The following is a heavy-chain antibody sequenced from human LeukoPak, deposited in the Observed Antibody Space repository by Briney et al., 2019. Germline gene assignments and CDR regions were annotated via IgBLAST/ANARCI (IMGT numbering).Heavy chain of an antibody. V-gene: IGHV3-23*01. J-gene: IGHJ4*02. Sequence: GGSLRLSCAASGFTFSSYAMSWVRQAPGKGLEWVSAISGSGGSTYYADSVKGRFTISRDNSKNTLYLQMNSLRAEDTAVYYCAKEAYYSSSPRDYFDYWGQGTLVTVSS. D-gene: IGHD6-6*01. CDR3: AKEAYYSSSPRDYFDY. CDR2: ISGSGGST. CDR1: GFTFSSYA.